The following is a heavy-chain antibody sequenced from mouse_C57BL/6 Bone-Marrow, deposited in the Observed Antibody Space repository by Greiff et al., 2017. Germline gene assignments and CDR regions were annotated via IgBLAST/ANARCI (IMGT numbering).Heavy chain of an antibody. CDR3: ARENLITTPYGDYLDD. CDR2: IYPSDSET. Sequence: QVQLQQPGAELVRPGSSVKLSCKASGYTFTSYWLDWVKQRPGQGLEWIGNIYPSDSETHYNQQFKDKATLTVDKSSSTAYMQLSSLTSEDSAVYYCARENLITTPYGDYLDDWGQGTTLTVSS. J-gene: IGHJ2*01. CDR1: GYTFTSYW. V-gene: IGHV1-61*01. D-gene: IGHD1-1*01.